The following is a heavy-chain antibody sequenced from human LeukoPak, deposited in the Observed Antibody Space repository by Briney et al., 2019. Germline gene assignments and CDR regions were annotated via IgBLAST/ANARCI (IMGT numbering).Heavy chain of an antibody. CDR2: INPNSDET. Sequence: ASVRVSCKASGYTLSGYYIHWVRQAPGQGLEWLGWINPNSDETNYAQKFQGGVTLTRDTSISTFYMEVSRLRSDDTAVYFYARYNWNDVVSALDYWGQGTLVTVSS. D-gene: IGHD1-1*01. V-gene: IGHV1-2*02. CDR3: ARYNWNDVVSALDY. CDR1: GYTLSGYY. J-gene: IGHJ4*02.